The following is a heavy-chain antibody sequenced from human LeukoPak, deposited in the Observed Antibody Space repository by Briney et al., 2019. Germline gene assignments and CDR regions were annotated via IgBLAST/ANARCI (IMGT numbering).Heavy chain of an antibody. CDR1: GYTFTGYY. CDR3: ARWGYCSSTSCPEPNNWFDP. J-gene: IGHJ5*02. D-gene: IGHD2-2*01. V-gene: IGHV1-2*02. Sequence: ASVRVFCKASGYTFTGYYMHWVRQAPGQGLAWMGWINPNSGGTNYAQKFQGRVTMTRDTSISTAYMELSRLRSDDTAVYYCARWGYCSSTSCPEPNNWFDPWGQGTLVTVSS. CDR2: INPNSGGT.